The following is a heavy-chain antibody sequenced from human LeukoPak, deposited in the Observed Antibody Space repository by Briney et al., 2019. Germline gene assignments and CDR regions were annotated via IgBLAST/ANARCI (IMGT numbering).Heavy chain of an antibody. CDR2: MNPNSGNT. Sequence: ASVKVSCKASGYTFTSYDINWVRQATGQGLEWMGWMNPNSGNTGYAQKFQGRVTMTRNTSISTAYMELSSLRSDDTAVYYCARSPQYYYGSGSYLPPDYYYYMDVWGKGTTVTVSS. J-gene: IGHJ6*03. CDR1: GYTFTSYD. D-gene: IGHD3-10*01. CDR3: ARSPQYYYGSGSYLPPDYYYYMDV. V-gene: IGHV1-8*01.